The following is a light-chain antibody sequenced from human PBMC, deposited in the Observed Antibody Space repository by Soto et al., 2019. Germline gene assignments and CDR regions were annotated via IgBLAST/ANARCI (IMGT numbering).Light chain of an antibody. CDR3: QQYDNWPPIT. J-gene: IGKJ5*01. Sequence: EIVMTQSTATLSVSPGERATLSCRASQSVSSNLAWYQQKPGQAPRLLIYGASTRATGIPARFSGSRSGTEFTLTISSLQSEDFAVYYCQQYDNWPPITFGQGTRLEIK. CDR2: GAS. CDR1: QSVSSN. V-gene: IGKV3-15*01.